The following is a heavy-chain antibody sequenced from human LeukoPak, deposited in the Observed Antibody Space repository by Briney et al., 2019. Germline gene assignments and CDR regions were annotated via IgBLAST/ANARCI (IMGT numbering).Heavy chain of an antibody. Sequence: SETLSLTCTVSGGSISSNTWWSWVRPPPGKGLEWIGEIYRSGSTNYNPSLKTRVTMSVEKSKNQLSLTVSSVTAADTAVYYCARGQKYRNGYTVTELGSGYFDYWGQGTLVTVSS. D-gene: IGHD5-18*01. CDR2: IYRSGST. CDR3: ARGQKYRNGYTVTELGSGYFDY. CDR1: GGSISSNTW. V-gene: IGHV4-4*02. J-gene: IGHJ4*02.